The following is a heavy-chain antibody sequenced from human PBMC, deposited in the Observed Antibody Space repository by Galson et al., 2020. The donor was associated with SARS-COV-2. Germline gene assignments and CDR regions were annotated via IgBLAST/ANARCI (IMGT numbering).Heavy chain of an antibody. CDR3: LSYSSTRQNH. V-gene: IGHV3-64D*06. J-gene: IGHJ5*02. Sequence: GASLKIPCSASGFIFSDYAMHWVRQAPGKGLEYVSATSSNGGTSFYADSVNGRFTMSRDNSKNMFYLQMTALRLEDTAFYYCLSYSSTRQNHWGQGTLVTVCS. D-gene: IGHD2-2*01. CDR1: GFIFSDYA. CDR2: TSSNGGTS.